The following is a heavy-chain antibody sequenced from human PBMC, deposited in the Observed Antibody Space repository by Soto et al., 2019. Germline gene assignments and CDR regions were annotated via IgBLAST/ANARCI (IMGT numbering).Heavy chain of an antibody. Sequence: QVQLVQSGAEVKRPGSSVKVSCKASGDTFNFYSINWVRQAPGLGLEWMGRVNPIVSMSNYAQKFQGRVTMPAANSTGTAYMELSSLRSEDTAIYYCASSYGSGYRAFDYWGQGALVTVSS. CDR1: GDTFNFYS. J-gene: IGHJ4*02. D-gene: IGHD3-10*01. CDR3: ASSYGSGYRAFDY. CDR2: VNPIVSMS. V-gene: IGHV1-69*02.